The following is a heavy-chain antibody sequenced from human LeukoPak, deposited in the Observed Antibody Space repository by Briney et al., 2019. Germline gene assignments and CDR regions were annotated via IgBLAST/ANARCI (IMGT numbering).Heavy chain of an antibody. CDR2: INPNSGGT. J-gene: IGHJ4*02. D-gene: IGHD3-10*01. CDR1: GYTFTGYY. V-gene: IGHV1-2*06. CDR3: ARDYYGSGSYYGNFDY. Sequence: ASVKVSCKASGYTFTGYYMHWVRQAPGQGLEWMGRINPNSGGTNYAQKFQGRVTMTRDTSISTAYMELSRLRSDDTAVYYCARDYYGSGSYYGNFDYWGQGTLVTVPS.